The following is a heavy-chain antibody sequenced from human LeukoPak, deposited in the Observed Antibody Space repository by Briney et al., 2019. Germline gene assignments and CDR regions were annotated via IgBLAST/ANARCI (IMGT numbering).Heavy chain of an antibody. J-gene: IGHJ6*03. Sequence: GGSLRLSCAASGFTFSSYAMSSVRQAPGKGLEWVSYISRVSSTIYYTDSVKGRFTISRDNAMNSLYLQMNSLRAEDTAVYYCARIPDYDYVWGSYYYYYYMDVWGKGTTVTVSS. V-gene: IGHV3-48*01. CDR3: ARIPDYDYVWGSYYYYYYMDV. CDR2: ISRVSSTI. D-gene: IGHD3-16*01. CDR1: GFTFSSYA.